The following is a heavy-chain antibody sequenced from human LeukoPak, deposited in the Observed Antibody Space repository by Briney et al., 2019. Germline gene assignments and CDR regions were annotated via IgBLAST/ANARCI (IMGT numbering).Heavy chain of an antibody. J-gene: IGHJ6*02. D-gene: IGHD7-27*01. Sequence: ASVKVSCKVSGYTLTELSMHWVRQAPGKGLEWMGGFDPEDGETIYAQKFQGRVTMTEDTSTDTAYMELSSLRSEDTAVYYCATGARKLGIWWYGMDVWGQGTTVTVSS. CDR1: GYTLTELS. V-gene: IGHV1-24*01. CDR2: FDPEDGET. CDR3: ATGARKLGIWWYGMDV.